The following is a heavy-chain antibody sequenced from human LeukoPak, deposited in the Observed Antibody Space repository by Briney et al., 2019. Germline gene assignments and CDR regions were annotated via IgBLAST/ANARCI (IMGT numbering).Heavy chain of an antibody. CDR2: IYYSGST. J-gene: IGHJ4*02. Sequence: SETLSLTCTVSGGSISSSSYYWGWIRQPPGKGLEWIGSIYYSGSTYYNPSLKSRVTISVDTSKNQFSLKLSSVTAADTAVYYCARETRSAAGFLFYWGQGTLVTVSS. D-gene: IGHD6-13*01. CDR1: GGSISSSSYY. CDR3: ARETRSAAGFLFY. V-gene: IGHV4-39*07.